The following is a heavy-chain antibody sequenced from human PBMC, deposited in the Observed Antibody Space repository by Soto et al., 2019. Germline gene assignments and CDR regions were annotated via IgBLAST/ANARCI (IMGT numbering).Heavy chain of an antibody. V-gene: IGHV1-69*01. CDR1: GGTFSNYV. CDR2: IIPLLGTT. D-gene: IGHD1-26*01. CDR3: EIDVGSAELSVV. J-gene: IGHJ6*02. Sequence: QVQLVQSGTEVKKPGSSAKVSCKASGGTFSNYVISWVRQAPGQGLEWMGGIIPLLGTTDQAKKFEGRMAITADESTTTVYMDLSSLRFEDTAVYFCEIDVGSAELSVVCGQGTTVIVSS.